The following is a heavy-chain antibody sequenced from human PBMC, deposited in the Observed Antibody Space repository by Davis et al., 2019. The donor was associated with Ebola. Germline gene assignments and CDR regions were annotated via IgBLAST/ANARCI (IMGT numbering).Heavy chain of an antibody. CDR2: IYHSGST. CDR3: ARGSSNWQRNFDY. Sequence: MPSETLSLTCAVSGGSITSNNWWSWVRQPPGKGLEWIGEIYHSGSTNYNPSLKSRLTISVDKSKNQFSLELSSVTAADTAVYYCARGSSNWQRNFDYWGQGTLVTVSS. CDR1: GGSITSNNW. J-gene: IGHJ4*02. V-gene: IGHV4-4*02. D-gene: IGHD6-13*01.